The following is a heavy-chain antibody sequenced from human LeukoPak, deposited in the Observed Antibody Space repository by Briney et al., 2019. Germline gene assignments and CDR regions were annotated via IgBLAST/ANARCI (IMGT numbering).Heavy chain of an antibody. V-gene: IGHV3-30-3*01. Sequence: GVTLRLSCAASGFTFSSYAMHWVRQAPGKGLEWVAIISYDGSNKYYADSVKGRFTISRDNSKNTLYLQMNSLRAEDTAVYYCARDRIAVAGIFDYWGQGTLVTVSS. CDR1: GFTFSSYA. CDR3: ARDRIAVAGIFDY. D-gene: IGHD6-19*01. CDR2: ISYDGSNK. J-gene: IGHJ4*02.